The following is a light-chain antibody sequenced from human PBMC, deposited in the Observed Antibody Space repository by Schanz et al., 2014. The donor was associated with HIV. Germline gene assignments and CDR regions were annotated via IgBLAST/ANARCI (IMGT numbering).Light chain of an antibody. CDR3: LQYNDYAYS. CDR2: QAS. CDR1: QSVNRW. V-gene: IGKV1-5*03. Sequence: DIPMTQSPSTLSASVGDRVTITCRASQSVNRWLAWYQQKPGKAPKLLIYQASYLETGVPSRFSGSGSGTDFTLTISSLQPDDFATYYCLQYNDYAYSFGQGTKLEIK. J-gene: IGKJ2*03.